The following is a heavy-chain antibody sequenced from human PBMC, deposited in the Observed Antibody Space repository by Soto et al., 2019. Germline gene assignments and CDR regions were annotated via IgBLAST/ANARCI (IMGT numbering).Heavy chain of an antibody. CDR3: TTDGDIVVVPAALGIDY. Sequence: EVQLVESGGGLVKPGGSLRLSCAASGFTFSNAWMSWVHQAPGKGLEWVGRIKSKTDGGTTDYAAPVKGRFTISRDDSKNTLYLQMNSMKTEDTAVYYCTTDGDIVVVPAALGIDYWGQGTLVTVSS. CDR2: IKSKTDGGTT. V-gene: IGHV3-15*01. D-gene: IGHD2-2*01. CDR1: GFTFSNAW. J-gene: IGHJ4*02.